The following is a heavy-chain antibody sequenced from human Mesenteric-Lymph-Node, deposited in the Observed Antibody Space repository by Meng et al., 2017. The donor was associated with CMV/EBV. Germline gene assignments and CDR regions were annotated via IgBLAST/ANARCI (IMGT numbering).Heavy chain of an antibody. D-gene: IGHD3-3*01. Sequence: VSVTTTNNYWTWVWQPPGKGLEWIGYISDSGTTNYNPSLKSRVTISVDTSKNHFYMTLSSVTAADTAVYYCARIFGVVTTGGWFDPWGQGTLVTVS. CDR1: VSVTTTNNY. CDR3: ARIFGVVTTGGWFDP. V-gene: IGHV4-61*03. CDR2: ISDSGTT. J-gene: IGHJ5*02.